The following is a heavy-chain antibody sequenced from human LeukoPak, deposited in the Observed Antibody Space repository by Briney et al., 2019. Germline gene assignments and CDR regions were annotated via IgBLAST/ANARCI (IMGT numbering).Heavy chain of an antibody. D-gene: IGHD6-13*01. Sequence: GESLKISCKGSGYSFTSYWIGWVRQAPGQGLEWMGWISAYNGNTNYAQKLQGRVTITRNTSISTAYMELSSLRSEDTAVYYCARGRGIAAAGTPSDYWGQGTLVTVSS. CDR3: ARGRGIAAAGTPSDY. CDR1: GYSFTSYW. J-gene: IGHJ4*02. CDR2: ISAYNGNT. V-gene: IGHV1-18*04.